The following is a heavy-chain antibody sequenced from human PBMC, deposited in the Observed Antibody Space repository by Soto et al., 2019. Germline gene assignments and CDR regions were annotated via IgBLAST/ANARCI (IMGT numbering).Heavy chain of an antibody. Sequence: PSETLSLTCTVSGGSISSSSYYWGWIRQPPGKGLEWIGSIYYSGSTYYNPSLKSRVTISVDTSKNQFSLKLSSVTAADTAVYYCARLTMARGDYWGQGALVTVSS. D-gene: IGHD3-10*01. J-gene: IGHJ4*02. CDR3: ARLTMARGDY. CDR2: IYYSGST. CDR1: GGSISSSSYY. V-gene: IGHV4-39*01.